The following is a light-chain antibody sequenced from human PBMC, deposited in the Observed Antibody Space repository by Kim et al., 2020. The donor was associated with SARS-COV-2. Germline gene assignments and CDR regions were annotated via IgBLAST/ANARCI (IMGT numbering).Light chain of an antibody. CDR2: DAS. J-gene: IGKJ4*02. Sequence: AAVGDRVTSACRAIQAIRNDLAWYQQQLGRAPKRLIYDASSLQSGAPSRFSGSGFGTEFTLTISRRQPEDFATFYSLQYNIHPLSIGGGTRVQIK. CDR3: LQYNIHPLS. V-gene: IGKV1-17*01. CDR1: QAIRND.